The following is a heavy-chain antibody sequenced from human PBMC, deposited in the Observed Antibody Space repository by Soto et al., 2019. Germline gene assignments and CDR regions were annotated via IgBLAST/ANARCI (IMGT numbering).Heavy chain of an antibody. V-gene: IGHV1-18*01. D-gene: IGHD6-19*01. J-gene: IGHJ4*01. CDR3: ARGLRIAVAGTGQFDN. CDR2: ISAYNGDT. Sequence: ASVKVSCKASGYTFTSFGITWVRQAPGQGLEWMGWISAYNGDTKYAQRLQGRVTMTTDASTTSAYMELRSLRSDDTAVYYCARGLRIAVAGTGQFDNWGHGTLVTVSS. CDR1: GYTFTSFG.